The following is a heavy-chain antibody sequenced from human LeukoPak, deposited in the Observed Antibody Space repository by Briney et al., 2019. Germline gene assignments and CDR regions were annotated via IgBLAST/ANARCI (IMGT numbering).Heavy chain of an antibody. V-gene: IGHV4-39*01. Sequence: SETPSLTCTVSGGSICHSSDYWGWIRQPPGNGLGWVGSIYYSGYSYYNPSLKSRVTISVDTSNNQFSLKLTSVTAADTAVYYCARHSPRTGAHYFDSWGQGTLVTVSS. CDR1: GGSICHSSDY. CDR3: ARHSPRTGAHYFDS. CDR2: IYYSGYS. D-gene: IGHD7-27*01. J-gene: IGHJ4*02.